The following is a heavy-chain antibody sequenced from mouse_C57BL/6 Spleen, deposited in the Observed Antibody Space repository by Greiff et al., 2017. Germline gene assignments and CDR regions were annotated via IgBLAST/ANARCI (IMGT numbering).Heavy chain of an antibody. D-gene: IGHD2-4*01. Sequence: QVQLQQSGPELVKPGASVKISCKASGYAISSSWMNWVKLRPGKGLEWIGRIYPGDGDTNYNGKFKGKATLTADKSSSTAYMQLSSLTSEDSAVYFCARSGYDYDEDYAMDYWGQGTSVTVSS. J-gene: IGHJ4*01. CDR2: IYPGDGDT. V-gene: IGHV1-82*01. CDR1: GYAISSSW. CDR3: ARSGYDYDEDYAMDY.